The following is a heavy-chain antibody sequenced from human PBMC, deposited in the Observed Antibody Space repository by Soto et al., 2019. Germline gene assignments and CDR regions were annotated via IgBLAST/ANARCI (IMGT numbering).Heavy chain of an antibody. CDR2: INHSGST. J-gene: IGHJ5*02. Sequence: QVQLQQWGAGLLKPSETLSLTCAVYGGSFSGYYWSWNRQPPGKGLEWIGEINHSGSTNYNPSLKTRVTISVYTSKNQFSLKLSSVTAADTAVYYCASGRGAMVRGVRSVWFDPWGQGTLVTVSS. CDR1: GGSFSGYY. CDR3: ASGRGAMVRGVRSVWFDP. D-gene: IGHD3-10*01. V-gene: IGHV4-34*01.